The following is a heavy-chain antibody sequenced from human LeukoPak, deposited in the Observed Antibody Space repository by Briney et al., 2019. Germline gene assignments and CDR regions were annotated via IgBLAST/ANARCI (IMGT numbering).Heavy chain of an antibody. Sequence: PSETLSLTCTVSGGSISSGGYYWSWIRQHPGKGLEWIGYIYYSGSTYYSPSLKSRVTISVDTSKKQFSLKLSSVTAADTAVYYCARHQFDSTAYVDYWAQGTLVTVSS. J-gene: IGHJ4*02. V-gene: IGHV4-31*03. CDR3: ARHQFDSTAYVDY. D-gene: IGHD3-22*01. CDR2: IYYSGST. CDR1: GGSISSGGYY.